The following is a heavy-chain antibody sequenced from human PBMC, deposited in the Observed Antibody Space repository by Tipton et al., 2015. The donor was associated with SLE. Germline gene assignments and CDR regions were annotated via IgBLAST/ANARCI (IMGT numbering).Heavy chain of an antibody. Sequence: TLSLTCDVSGYSIGSGYYWGWIRQPPGKGLEWIASMFHSESTFYNPSLKSRVTVSVDTSKNRFSLKLNSVTAADTAVYYCARDLGEGYMDVWGKGTTVTVSS. CDR3: ARDLGEGYMDV. J-gene: IGHJ6*03. CDR2: MFHSEST. V-gene: IGHV4-38-2*02. D-gene: IGHD3-10*01. CDR1: GYSIGSGYY.